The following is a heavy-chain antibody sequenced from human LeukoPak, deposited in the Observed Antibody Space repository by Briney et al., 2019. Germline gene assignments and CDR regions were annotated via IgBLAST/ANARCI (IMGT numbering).Heavy chain of an antibody. CDR2: IKSKADGETI. D-gene: IGHD1-20*01. CDR3: STLTSRGLSDS. CDR1: GFTVSSNS. V-gene: IGHV3-15*01. Sequence: GGSLRLSCAASGFTVSSNSMSWVRQAPGKGLEWVGRIKSKADGETIDYAAPVKGRFTFSRDDSKNMLYLQMNSLKSEDTAVYYCSTLTSRGLSDSWGQGTLVTVSS. J-gene: IGHJ4*02.